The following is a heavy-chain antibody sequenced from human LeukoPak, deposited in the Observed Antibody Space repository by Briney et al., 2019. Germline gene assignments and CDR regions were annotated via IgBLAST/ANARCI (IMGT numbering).Heavy chain of an antibody. J-gene: IGHJ4*02. D-gene: IGHD3-22*01. V-gene: IGHV4-59*12. CDR2: IYYSGST. Sequence: RPSETLSLTCTVSGGSINSYYWSWIRQPPGKGLEWIGYIYYSGSTNYNPSLKSRVTISVDTSKNQFSLKLSSVTAADTAVYYCARDVNYYDSLYFDYWGQGTLVTVSS. CDR3: ARDVNYYDSLYFDY. CDR1: GGSINSYY.